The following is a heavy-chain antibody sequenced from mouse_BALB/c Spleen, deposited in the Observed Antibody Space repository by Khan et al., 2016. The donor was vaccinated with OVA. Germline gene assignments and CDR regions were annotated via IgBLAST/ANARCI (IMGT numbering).Heavy chain of an antibody. CDR1: GYSITSGYC. J-gene: IGHJ1*01. Sequence: EVQLQESGPGLVKPSQSLSLTCSVTGYSITSGYCWNWIRQFPGNKLEWMGYISYDGSNNYNPSLKTRISITRDTSKNQFFLKLNSVTTEDTATYYCARGGVVVPYWYFDVWGAGTTVTVSS. CDR2: ISYDGSN. D-gene: IGHD1-1*01. V-gene: IGHV3-6*02. CDR3: ARGGVVVPYWYFDV.